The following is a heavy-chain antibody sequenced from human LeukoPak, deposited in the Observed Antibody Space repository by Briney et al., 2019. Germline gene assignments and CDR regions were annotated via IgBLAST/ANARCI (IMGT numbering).Heavy chain of an antibody. Sequence: DWVSTISVSGGSTYYADSVKGRFTISRDNSKNTLYLQMNSLRAEDTAVYYCAKDNSKYRVGAEFDYWGQGTLVTVSS. CDR3: AKDNSKYRVGAEFDY. V-gene: IGHV3-23*01. J-gene: IGHJ4*02. D-gene: IGHD1-26*01. CDR2: ISVSGGST.